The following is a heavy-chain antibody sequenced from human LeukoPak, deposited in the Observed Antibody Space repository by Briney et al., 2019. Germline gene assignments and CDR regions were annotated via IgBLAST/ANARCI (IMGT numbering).Heavy chain of an antibody. D-gene: IGHD3-10*01. V-gene: IGHV3-30-3*01. Sequence: GGALRLSCAASGFTFSSYAMHWVRQAPGKGLEGVAVISYDGSNKYYADSVKGRFTISRDNSKNTLYLKMNSLRAEDTAVYYCPTNLAVLWFGDLGDYWGQGTLVTVSS. CDR3: PTNLAVLWFGDLGDY. CDR2: ISYDGSNK. J-gene: IGHJ4*02. CDR1: GFTFSSYA.